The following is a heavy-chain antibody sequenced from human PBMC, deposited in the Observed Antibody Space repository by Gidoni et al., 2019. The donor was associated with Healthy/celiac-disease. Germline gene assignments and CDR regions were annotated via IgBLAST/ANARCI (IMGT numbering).Heavy chain of an antibody. D-gene: IGHD3-22*01. CDR3: ARVGTFLSSSGYYRYFDY. Sequence: EVQLVESGGGLVQPGGSLRLSCAASGFTVSSNYMSWVRQAPGKGLEWVSVIYSGGSTYYADSVKGRFTISRHNSKNTLYLQMNSLRAEDTAVYYCARVGTFLSSSGYYRYFDYWGQGTLVTVSS. CDR1: GFTVSSNY. CDR2: IYSGGST. J-gene: IGHJ4*02. V-gene: IGHV3-53*04.